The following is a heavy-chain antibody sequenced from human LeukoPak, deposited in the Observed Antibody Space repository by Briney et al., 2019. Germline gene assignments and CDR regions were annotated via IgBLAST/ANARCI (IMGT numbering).Heavy chain of an antibody. D-gene: IGHD1-26*01. CDR1: GFTFSSSG. V-gene: IGHV3-23*01. Sequence: GGSLRLSCAASGFTFSSSGMSWVRQAPGKGLEWVSSISGSDDTTYYADSVKGRFTISRDSSKNTLYLQMNSLRAEDTAVYYCARDREGFDYWGQGTLVTVSS. CDR2: ISGSDDTT. CDR3: ARDREGFDY. J-gene: IGHJ4*02.